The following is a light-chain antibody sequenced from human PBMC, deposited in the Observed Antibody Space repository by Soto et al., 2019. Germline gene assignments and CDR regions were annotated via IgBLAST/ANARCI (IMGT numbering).Light chain of an antibody. Sequence: QSALTQPASVSGCPGQSITISCTGTSSDVGGYNYVSWYQQHPGKAPKLMIFDVSNRPSGVSNRFSGSKSANTASLTISGLQAEDEADYYCSSDASSNTVVFGGGTKLTVL. J-gene: IGLJ2*01. V-gene: IGLV2-14*03. CDR2: DVS. CDR3: SSDASSNTVV. CDR1: SSDVGGYNY.